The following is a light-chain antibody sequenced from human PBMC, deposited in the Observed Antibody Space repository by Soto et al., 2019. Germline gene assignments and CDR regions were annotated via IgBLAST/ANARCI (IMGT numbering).Light chain of an antibody. CDR1: QGISTY. V-gene: IGKV1-9*01. J-gene: IGKJ4*01. CDR2: AAS. Sequence: IQLTQSPSSLSASVGDRVTITCRASQGISTYLAWYQQKPGKAPNLLIYAASTLQRGVPSRFSGSGSVTDFTLTISSLQHEDFATYYCQQLNSYPPPFGGGTKVEIK. CDR3: QQLNSYPPP.